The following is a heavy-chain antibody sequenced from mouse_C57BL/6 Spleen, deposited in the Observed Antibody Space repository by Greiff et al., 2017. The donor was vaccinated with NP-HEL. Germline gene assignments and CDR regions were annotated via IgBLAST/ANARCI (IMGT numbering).Heavy chain of an antibody. V-gene: IGHV1-64*01. J-gene: IGHJ1*03. D-gene: IGHD1-1*01. CDR1: GYTFTSYW. CDR3: ARGHYYGSSYWYFDV. CDR2: IHPNSGST. Sequence: QVQLQQPGAELVKPGASVKLSCKASGYTFTSYWMHWVKQRPGQVLEWIGMIHPNSGSTNYNEKFKSKATLTVDKSSSTAYMQLSSLTSEDSAVYYCARGHYYGSSYWYFDVWGTGTTVTVSS.